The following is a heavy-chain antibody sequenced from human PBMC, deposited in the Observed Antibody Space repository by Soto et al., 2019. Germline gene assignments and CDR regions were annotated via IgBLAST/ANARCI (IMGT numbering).Heavy chain of an antibody. CDR1: GFTFSDYY. Sequence: PGGSLRLSCAASGFTFSDYYMGWIRQAPGKGLEWVSYISSSSSYTNYADSVKGRFTISRDNAKNSLYLQMNSLGAEDTAVYYCARVPSSMALDYWGQGTLVTVST. CDR2: ISSSSSYT. CDR3: ARVPSSMALDY. D-gene: IGHD2-2*01. V-gene: IGHV3-11*06. J-gene: IGHJ4*02.